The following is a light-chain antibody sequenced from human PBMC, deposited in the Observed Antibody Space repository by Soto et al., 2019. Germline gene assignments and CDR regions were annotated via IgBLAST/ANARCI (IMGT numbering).Light chain of an antibody. CDR1: QSISSW. Sequence: DIQMTQSPSTLSASVGDRVTITCRASQSISSWLAWYQQKPGKAPNLLIFEASSLESGVQSRFSGSGSGTEFTLTIRSLQPDDFATYYCKQYTNYPWTFGQGTKVDIK. CDR3: KQYTNYPWT. CDR2: EAS. J-gene: IGKJ1*01. V-gene: IGKV1-5*03.